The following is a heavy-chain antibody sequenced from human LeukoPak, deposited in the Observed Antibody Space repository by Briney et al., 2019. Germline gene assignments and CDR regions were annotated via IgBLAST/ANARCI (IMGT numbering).Heavy chain of an antibody. V-gene: IGHV1-2*02. D-gene: IGHD2-2*01. CDR1: GYTFTGYY. J-gene: IGHJ5*02. Sequence: ASVKVSCKASGYTFTGYYMHWVRQAPGQGLEWMGWINPNSGGTNYAQKFQGRVTMTRDTSISTAYMELSRLRSDDTAVYYCARGKVVVVPASWSDPWGQGTLVTVSS. CDR3: ARGKVVVVPASWSDP. CDR2: INPNSGGT.